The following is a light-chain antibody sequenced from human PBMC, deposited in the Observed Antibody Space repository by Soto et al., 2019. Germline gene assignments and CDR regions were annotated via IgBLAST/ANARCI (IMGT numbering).Light chain of an antibody. CDR3: QQSYSTPIT. J-gene: IGKJ5*01. CDR2: AAS. Sequence: DIQMTQSPSSGSASVGDIVTISGRAGEDINSRLAWYQQKPGNAPKLLIYAASSLQSGVPSRFSVSGSGTDFTLNISSLQPEDFATYYCQQSYSTPITFGQGTRLEIK. CDR1: EDINSR. V-gene: IGKV1-12*01.